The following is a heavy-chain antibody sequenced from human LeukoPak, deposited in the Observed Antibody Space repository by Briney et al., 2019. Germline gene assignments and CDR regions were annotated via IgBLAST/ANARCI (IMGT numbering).Heavy chain of an antibody. CDR1: GFTFDDYT. CDR2: ISWDGGST. CDR3: AKDSNPHEYSSPGSY. D-gene: IGHD6-6*01. V-gene: IGHV3-43*01. Sequence: GGSLRLSCAASGFTFDDYTMHWVRQAPGKGLEWVSLISWDGGSTYYADSVKGRFTISRDNSKNSLYLQMNSLRTEDTALYYCAKDSNPHEYSSPGSYWGQGTLVTVSS. J-gene: IGHJ4*02.